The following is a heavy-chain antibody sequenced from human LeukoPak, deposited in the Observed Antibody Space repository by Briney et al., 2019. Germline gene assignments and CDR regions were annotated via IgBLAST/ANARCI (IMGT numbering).Heavy chain of an antibody. CDR2: IYYSGST. Sequence: SSETLSPTCTVSGGSISSYYWSWIRQPPGKGLEWIGYIYYSGSTNYNPSLKSRVTISVDTSKNQFSLKLSSVTAADTAVYYCARVGYGFSEVVRGVTSYYFDYWGQGTLVTVSS. CDR3: ARVGYGFSEVVRGVTSYYFDY. V-gene: IGHV4-59*01. D-gene: IGHD3-10*01. CDR1: GGSISSYY. J-gene: IGHJ4*02.